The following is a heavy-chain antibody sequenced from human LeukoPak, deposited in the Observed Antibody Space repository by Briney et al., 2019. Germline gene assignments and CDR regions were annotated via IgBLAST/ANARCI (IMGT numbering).Heavy chain of an antibody. J-gene: IGHJ5*02. CDR2: IYSGGST. CDR1: GFTVSTNY. V-gene: IGHV3-53*01. Sequence: GGSLRLSCGASGFTVSTNYMSWVRQAPGKGLEWVSIIYSGGSTYYADSVKGRFTISRDNSKNTLYLQMNSLRAEDTAVYYCAKAYSPRDWFDPWGQGTLVTVSS. D-gene: IGHD2-21*01. CDR3: AKAYSPRDWFDP.